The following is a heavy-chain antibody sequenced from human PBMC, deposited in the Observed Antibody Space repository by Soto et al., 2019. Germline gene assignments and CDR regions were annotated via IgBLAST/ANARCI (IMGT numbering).Heavy chain of an antibody. V-gene: IGHV3-15*01. CDR2: IKSKTDGGTT. CDR3: TTDPFFYYYYYGMDV. CDR1: GFTFSNAW. Sequence: GGSLRLSCAASGFTFSNAWMSWVRQAPGKGLEWVGRIKSKTDGGTTDYAAPVKGRFTISRDDSKNTLYLQMNSLKTEDTAVYYCTTDPFFYYYYYGMDVWGQGTTVTAP. J-gene: IGHJ6*02.